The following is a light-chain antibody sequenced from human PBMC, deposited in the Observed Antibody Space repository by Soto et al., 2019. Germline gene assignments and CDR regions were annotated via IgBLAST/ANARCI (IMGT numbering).Light chain of an antibody. J-gene: IGKJ5*01. CDR1: QTIRKY. CDR2: SAS. Sequence: DIQMTQSPSSLSASVGDSVTITCRASQTIRKYLNWSRQKAGKAPELLIHSASTLQTGVPSRFSGSGSGTDFALTIPSLQPEDFATYYCQQSYTTPVTFGQGTRLEIK. V-gene: IGKV1-39*01. CDR3: QQSYTTPVT.